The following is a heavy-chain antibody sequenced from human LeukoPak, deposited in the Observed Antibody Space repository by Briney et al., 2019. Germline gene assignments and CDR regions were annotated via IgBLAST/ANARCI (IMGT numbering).Heavy chain of an antibody. V-gene: IGHV3-30*02. CDR3: AKDKLAERITMVRGVDKNY. CDR1: GFTFSGSA. J-gene: IGHJ4*02. CDR2: IRYDGSNK. D-gene: IGHD3-10*01. Sequence: PGGSLRLSCAASGFTFSGSAMHWVRQAPGKGLEWVAFIRYDGSNKYYADSVKGRFTISRDNSKNTLYLQMNSLRAEDTAVYYCAKDKLAERITMVRGVDKNYWGQGTLVTVSS.